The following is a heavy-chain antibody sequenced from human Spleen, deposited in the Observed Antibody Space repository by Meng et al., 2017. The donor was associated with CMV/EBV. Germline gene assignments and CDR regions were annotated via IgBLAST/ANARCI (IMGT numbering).Heavy chain of an antibody. Sequence: SETLSLTCTVSGGSISSSSYYRGWIRQPPGKGLEWIGSIYYSGSTYYNPSLKRRVTIPVDTSKNQFSLKLSSVTAADTAVYYCARQSGSYYDFRSGSLRPDVWGQGTTVTVSS. CDR2: IYYSGST. J-gene: IGHJ6*02. D-gene: IGHD3-3*01. V-gene: IGHV4-39*01. CDR3: ARQSGSYYDFRSGSLRPDV. CDR1: GGSISSSSYY.